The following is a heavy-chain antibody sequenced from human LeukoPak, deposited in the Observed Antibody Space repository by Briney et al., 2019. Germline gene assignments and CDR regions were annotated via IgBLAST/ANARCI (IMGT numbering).Heavy chain of an antibody. V-gene: IGHV3-33*01. CDR1: GFTFSSYG. CDR2: IWYDGSNK. CDR3: AREITMVPPGCMDV. J-gene: IGHJ6*02. Sequence: GRSLRLSCAASGFTFSSYGMHWVRQAPGKGLEWVAVIWYDGSNKYYADSVKGRFTISRDNSKNTLYLQMNSLRAEDMAVYYCAREITMVPPGCMDVWGQGTTVTVSS. D-gene: IGHD3-10*01.